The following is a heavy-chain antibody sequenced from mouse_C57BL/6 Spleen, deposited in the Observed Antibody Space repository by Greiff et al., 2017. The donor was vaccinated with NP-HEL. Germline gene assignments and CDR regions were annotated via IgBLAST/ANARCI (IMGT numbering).Heavy chain of an antibody. CDR1: GYTFTDYN. CDR2: INPNNGGT. J-gene: IGHJ2*01. Sequence: EVKLQESGPELVKPGASVKMSCKASGYTFTDYNMHWVKQSHGKSLEWIGYINPNNGGTSYNQKFKGKATLTVNKSSSTAYMELRSLTSEDSAVYYCARTYDYDGYFDYWGKGTTLTVSS. CDR3: ARTYDYDGYFDY. V-gene: IGHV1-22*01. D-gene: IGHD2-4*01.